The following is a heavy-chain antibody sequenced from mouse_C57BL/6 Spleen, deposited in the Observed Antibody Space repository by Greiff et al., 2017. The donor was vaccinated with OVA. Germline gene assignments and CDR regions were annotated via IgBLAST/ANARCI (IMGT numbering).Heavy chain of an antibody. D-gene: IGHD1-1*01. V-gene: IGHV1-82*01. CDR1: GYAFSSSW. CDR3: ARYTTGRAMDY. CDR2: IYPGDGDT. Sequence: VQRVESGPELVKPGASVKISCKASGYAFSSSWMNWVKQRPGKGLEWIGRIYPGDGDTNYNGKFKGKATLTADKSSSTAYMQLSSLTSEDSAVYFCARYTTGRAMDYWGQGTSVTVSS. J-gene: IGHJ4*01.